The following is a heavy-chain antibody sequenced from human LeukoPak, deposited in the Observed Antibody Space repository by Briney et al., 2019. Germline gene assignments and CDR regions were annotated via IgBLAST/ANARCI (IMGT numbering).Heavy chain of an antibody. CDR3: ARNPIAAAGSWFDP. D-gene: IGHD6-13*01. CDR1: GYTFTSYG. CDR2: ISAYNGNT. V-gene: IGHV1-18*01. J-gene: IGHJ5*02. Sequence: ASLKLSCKASGYTFTSYGISWVRQAPGQGLEWIGWISAYNGNTNYAQKLQGRVTMSTDTSTSTAYMELRRLRSDGTAVYYCARNPIAAAGSWFDPWGQGTLVTVSS.